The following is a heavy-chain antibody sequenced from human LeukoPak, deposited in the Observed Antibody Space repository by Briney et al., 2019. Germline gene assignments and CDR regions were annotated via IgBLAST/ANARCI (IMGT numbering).Heavy chain of an antibody. Sequence: SETLSLTCAVYGGSFSGYYWSWIRQPPGEGLEWIGEINHSGSTNYNPSLKSRVTISVDTSKNQFSLKLSSVTAADTVVYYCARGAHYYDILTGYPRPQYYFDYWGQGTLVTVSS. CDR3: ARGAHYYDILTGYPRPQYYFDY. D-gene: IGHD3-9*01. V-gene: IGHV4-34*01. CDR2: INHSGST. J-gene: IGHJ4*02. CDR1: GGSFSGYY.